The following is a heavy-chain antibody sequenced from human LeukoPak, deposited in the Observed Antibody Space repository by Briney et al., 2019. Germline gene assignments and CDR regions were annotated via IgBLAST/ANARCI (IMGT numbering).Heavy chain of an antibody. CDR3: ARAQVGSGWYNGDY. D-gene: IGHD6-19*01. CDR1: GFTFSSYA. Sequence: GRSLRLSCAASGFTFSSYAMHWVRQAPGKGLEWVAVIWYDGSNKYYADSVKDRFTISRDNSKNTLYLQMNSLRAEDTAVYYCARAQVGSGWYNGDYWGQGTLVTVSS. CDR2: IWYDGSNK. V-gene: IGHV3-33*01. J-gene: IGHJ4*02.